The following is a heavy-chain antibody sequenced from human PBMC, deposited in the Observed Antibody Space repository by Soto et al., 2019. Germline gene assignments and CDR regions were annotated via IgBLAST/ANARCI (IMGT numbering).Heavy chain of an antibody. CDR1: GGSISSGGYY. D-gene: IGHD5-18*01. CDR2: IYYSGST. Sequence: SETLSLTCTVSGGSISSGGYYWSWIRQHPGKGLEWIGYIYYSGSTYYNPSLKSRVTISVDTSKNQFSLKLSSVTAADTTVYYCARGPKYSYGKRAGMEIDYWGQGXLVTVSS. V-gene: IGHV4-31*03. CDR3: ARGPKYSYGKRAGMEIDY. J-gene: IGHJ4*02.